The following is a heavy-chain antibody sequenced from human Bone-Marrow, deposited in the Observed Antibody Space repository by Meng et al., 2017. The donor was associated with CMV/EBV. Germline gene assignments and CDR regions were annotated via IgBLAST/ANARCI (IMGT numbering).Heavy chain of an antibody. CDR1: GFTFNDYG. J-gene: IGHJ3*01. CDR2: INWNGRTT. V-gene: IGHV3-20*01. CDR3: ARVGYCSSASCYFGAFDF. D-gene: IGHD2-2*01. Sequence: GGSLRLSCADSGFTFNDYGMSWVRQAPGKGLEWVSGINWNGRTTSYADSVKGRFTISRDNAKNSLYLQMNSLRAEDTALYHCARVGYCSSASCYFGAFDFWGPGTRVTVSS.